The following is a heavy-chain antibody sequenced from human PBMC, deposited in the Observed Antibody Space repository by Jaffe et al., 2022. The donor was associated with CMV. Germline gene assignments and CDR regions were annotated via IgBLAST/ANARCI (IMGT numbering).Heavy chain of an antibody. CDR3: ARDRDFSSGWNQWDYSYFDY. CDR1: GFTFSSYS. Sequence: EVQLVESGGGLVQPGGSLRLSCAASGFTFSSYSMNWVRQAPGKGLEWVSYISSSSSTIYYADSVKGRFTISRDNAKNSLYLQMNSLRDEDTAVYYCARDRDFSSGWNQWDYSYFDYWGQGTLVTVSS. CDR2: ISSSSSTI. J-gene: IGHJ4*02. V-gene: IGHV3-48*02. D-gene: IGHD6-19*01.